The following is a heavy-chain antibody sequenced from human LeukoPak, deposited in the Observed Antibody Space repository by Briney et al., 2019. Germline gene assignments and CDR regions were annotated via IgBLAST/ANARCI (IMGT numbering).Heavy chain of an antibody. CDR2: INPSGGST. CDR1: GYTFTSYY. V-gene: IGHV1-46*01. J-gene: IGHJ3*02. Sequence: ASVKVSCKASGYTFTSYYMHWVRQAPGQGLEWMGIINPSGGSTSYAQKFQGRVTITRDTSTSTVYMELSSLRSEDTAVYYCARGTEDIVVVVAADTHAFDIWGQGTMVTVSS. D-gene: IGHD2-15*01. CDR3: ARGTEDIVVVVAADTHAFDI.